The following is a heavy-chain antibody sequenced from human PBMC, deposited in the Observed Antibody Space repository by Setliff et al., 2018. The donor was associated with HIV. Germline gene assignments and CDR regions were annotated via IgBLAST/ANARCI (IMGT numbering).Heavy chain of an antibody. D-gene: IGHD6-19*01. CDR2: INHSGST. Sequence: SETLSLTCAVYGGSFSDFYWSWIRQPPGKGLEWIGEINHSGSTNYNPSLKSRVTISVDTSKNQFSLKLSSVTAADTAVYYCARSSMAGFDYWGQGKLVTVSS. J-gene: IGHJ4*02. CDR3: ARSSMAGFDY. V-gene: IGHV4-34*01. CDR1: GGSFSDFY.